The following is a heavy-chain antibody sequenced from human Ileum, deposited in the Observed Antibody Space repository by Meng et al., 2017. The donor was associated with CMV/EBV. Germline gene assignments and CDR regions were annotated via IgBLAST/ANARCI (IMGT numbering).Heavy chain of an antibody. CDR3: TYGWPLTY. Sequence: QLYQSGPGLVKPPQTLSLLCAGDSVSISTESWNWSRQSPSRGLEWLGRTWYGSKWYYEYAVSVKSRITIIPDTSQNQISLQLNSVTPADTAVYYCTYGWPLTYWGQGSLVTVSS. V-gene: IGHV6-1*01. D-gene: IGHD3-10*01. CDR1: DSVSISTES. CDR2: TWYGSKWYY. J-gene: IGHJ4*02.